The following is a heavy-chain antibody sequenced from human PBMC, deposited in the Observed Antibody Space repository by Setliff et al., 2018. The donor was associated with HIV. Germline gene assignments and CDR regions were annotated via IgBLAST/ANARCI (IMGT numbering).Heavy chain of an antibody. CDR2: VDFGFRR. V-gene: IGHV4-31*01. Sequence: PSETLSLTCTVSGSSITSGGYNWIWIRQHPEKGLEWIGYVDFGFRRYYNPSLKSQVIISVYTPKNQFSLTFNSVTAADTAVYYCATDRGGRYLDYWGQGAPVTVSS. J-gene: IGHJ4*02. CDR1: GSSITSGGYN. D-gene: IGHD3-10*01. CDR3: ATDRGGRYLDY.